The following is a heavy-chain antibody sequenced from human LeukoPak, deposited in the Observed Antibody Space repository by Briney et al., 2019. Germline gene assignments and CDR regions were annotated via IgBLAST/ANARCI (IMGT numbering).Heavy chain of an antibody. CDR2: IKQDGSEK. V-gene: IGHV3-7*01. Sequence: GGSLRLSCAASGFTVSSNYMSWVRQAPGKGLEWVANIKQDGSEKYYVDSVKGRFTISRDNAKNSLYLQMNSLRAEDTAVYYCAREGRPVITLVWGQGTMVTVSS. J-gene: IGHJ3*01. D-gene: IGHD3-10*01. CDR3: AREGRPVITLV. CDR1: GFTVSSNY.